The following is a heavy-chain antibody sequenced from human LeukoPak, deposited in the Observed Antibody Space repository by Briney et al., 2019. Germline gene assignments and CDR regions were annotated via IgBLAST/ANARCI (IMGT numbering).Heavy chain of an antibody. Sequence: PGESLKISCQASGYSFTSSLIGWVRRMPGEGLVWMGIINPADSLTRYSPSFQGQVTISADKTITTAYLQWSSLKASDTAMYYCARVGSSSWYPNYNWFDPWGQGTLVTVSS. V-gene: IGHV5-51*01. J-gene: IGHJ5*02. D-gene: IGHD6-13*01. CDR2: INPADSLT. CDR1: GYSFTSSL. CDR3: ARVGSSSWYPNYNWFDP.